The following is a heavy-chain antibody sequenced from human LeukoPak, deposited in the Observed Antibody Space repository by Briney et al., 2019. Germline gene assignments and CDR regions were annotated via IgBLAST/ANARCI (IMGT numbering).Heavy chain of an antibody. CDR2: IKQDGSEK. V-gene: IGHV3-7*01. CDR3: ARGSYGYYYYYYMDV. D-gene: IGHD5-18*01. CDR1: GFTFSSYW. J-gene: IGHJ6*03. Sequence: PGGSLRLSCAASGFTFSSYWMSWVRQAPGKGLEWVANIKQDGSEKYYVDSVKGRFTISRDNAKNSLYLQMNSLRAEDTAVYYCARGSYGYYYYYYMDVWGKGTTVTISS.